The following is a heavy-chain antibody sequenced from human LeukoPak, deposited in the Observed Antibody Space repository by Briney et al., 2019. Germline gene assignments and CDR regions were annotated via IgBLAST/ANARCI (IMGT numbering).Heavy chain of an antibody. V-gene: IGHV3-7*01. CDR1: GFTFSTYW. J-gene: IGHJ3*01. Sequence: PGGSLRLSCAASGFTFSTYWMNWVRQAPGKGLEWVADIKPEGSHVSYVDSVKGRFSISRDNAQNSLYLQVSSLRAEDTAIYYCAREGRLLGAFDVWGQGTMVTVSS. CDR2: IKPEGSHV. CDR3: AREGRLLGAFDV.